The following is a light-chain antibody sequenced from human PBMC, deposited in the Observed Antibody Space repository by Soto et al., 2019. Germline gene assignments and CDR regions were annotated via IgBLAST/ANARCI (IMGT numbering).Light chain of an antibody. CDR1: SSNIGSNT. V-gene: IGLV1-44*01. Sequence: QSVLTQPPSASGTPGQRVTISCYGSSSNIGSNTVNWYQQLPGTATKLLIYSNNQRPSGVPDRFSDSKSGTSASLAISGLQSEDEADYYCAAWDDSLNGYVFGTGTKVTVL. J-gene: IGLJ1*01. CDR2: SNN. CDR3: AAWDDSLNGYV.